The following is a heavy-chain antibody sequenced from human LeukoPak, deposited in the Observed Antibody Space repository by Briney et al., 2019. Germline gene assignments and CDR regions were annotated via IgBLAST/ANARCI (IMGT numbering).Heavy chain of an antibody. CDR1: GYTFTSYD. CDR2: MNPNSANT. J-gene: IGHJ4*02. V-gene: IGHV1-8*01. CDR3: ARGVRFGELFSAY. D-gene: IGHD3-10*01. Sequence: ASVKVSCKASGYTFTSYDINWVRQAPGQGLEWMGWMNPNSANTGYAQKFQGRVTMTRNTSINTAYLEMTSLTPEDTAVYYCARGVRFGELFSAYWGQGTLVTVSS.